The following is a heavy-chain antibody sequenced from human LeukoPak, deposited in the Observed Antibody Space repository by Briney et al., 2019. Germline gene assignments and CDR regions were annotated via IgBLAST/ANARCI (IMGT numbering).Heavy chain of an antibody. V-gene: IGHV3-48*02. CDR2: ISSSGSTI. D-gene: IGHD4-17*01. CDR1: GFXFTTYS. CDR3: ARDYYGDYYVDY. Sequence: GGSLRLSRAASGFXFTTYSIQWVREAPGKGLECGSYISSSGSTIYYADSVKGRFTISRDNARNSLYLQMTSLRDDDTAVYYCARDYYGDYYVDYWGQGTLVTVSS. J-gene: IGHJ4*02.